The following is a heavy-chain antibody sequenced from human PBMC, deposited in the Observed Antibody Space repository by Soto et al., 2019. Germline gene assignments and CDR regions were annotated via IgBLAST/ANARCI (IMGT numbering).Heavy chain of an antibody. CDR2: IYYSGST. CDR1: GGSISSSSYY. CDR3: ARRRIAVAGPYFDY. D-gene: IGHD6-19*01. Sequence: SETLSLTCTVSGGSISSSSYYWGWIRQPPGKGLEWIGSIYYSGSTYYNPSLKSRVTISVDTSKNQFSLKLSSVTAADTAVYYCARRRIAVAGPYFDYWGQGTLVTVSS. J-gene: IGHJ4*02. V-gene: IGHV4-39*01.